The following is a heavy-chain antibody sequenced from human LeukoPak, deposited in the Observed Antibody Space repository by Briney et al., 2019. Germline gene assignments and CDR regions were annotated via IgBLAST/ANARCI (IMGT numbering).Heavy chain of an antibody. CDR3: AREAYGTPSGY. CDR1: GGTFSSYA. D-gene: IGHD4-17*01. V-gene: IGHV1-69*05. Sequence: ASVKVSCKASGGTFSSYAMSWVRQAPGQGLEWMGGIIPIFGTANYARKFQGRVTITTDESTSTAYMELSSLRSEDTAVYYCAREAYGTPSGYWGQGTLVTVSS. CDR2: IIPIFGTA. J-gene: IGHJ4*02.